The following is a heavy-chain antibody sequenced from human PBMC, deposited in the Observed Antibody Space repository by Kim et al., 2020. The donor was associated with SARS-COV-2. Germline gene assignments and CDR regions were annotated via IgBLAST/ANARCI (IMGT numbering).Heavy chain of an antibody. V-gene: IGHV3-74*01. D-gene: IGHD2-21*02. J-gene: IGHJ4*02. Sequence: SNIDSADSVKGRFTVSRDNAKSTLYLQMDSLRAEDTAVYYCARALGGGDCKWGQGTLVTVSS. CDR3: ARALGGGDCK. CDR2: SNI.